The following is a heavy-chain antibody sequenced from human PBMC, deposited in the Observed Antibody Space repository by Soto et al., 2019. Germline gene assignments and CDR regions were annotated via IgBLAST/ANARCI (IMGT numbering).Heavy chain of an antibody. D-gene: IGHD6-6*01. V-gene: IGHV6-1*01. CDR3: TVSSNYYYYGMAV. CDR1: GDSVSSNSAA. CDR2: TYYRSKWYN. J-gene: IGHJ6*02. Sequence: SQTLSLTCAISGDSVSSNSAAXNWIRXXPSRGLEWLGRTYYRSKWYNDYAVSVKSRITINPDTSKNHFSLQLNSVTPEDTAVYYCTVSSNYYYYGMAVWGQGTTVTVSS.